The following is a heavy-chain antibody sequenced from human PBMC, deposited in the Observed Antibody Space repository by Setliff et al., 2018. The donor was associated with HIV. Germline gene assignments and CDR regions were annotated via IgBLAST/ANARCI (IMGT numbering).Heavy chain of an antibody. Sequence: PGGSLRLSCAASGFNFNKAWMSWVRQGPGKGVEWVGRIKSKADGGTTDYAASVKGRFTISRDDSKNTLYLQMNSLKIEDTAVYYCTTWDKGSVWFGELLVSPDVFDIWGQGTLVTVSS. CDR2: IKSKADGGTT. CDR3: TTWDKGSVWFGELLVSPDVFDI. J-gene: IGHJ3*02. V-gene: IGHV3-15*01. CDR1: GFNFNKAW. D-gene: IGHD3-10*01.